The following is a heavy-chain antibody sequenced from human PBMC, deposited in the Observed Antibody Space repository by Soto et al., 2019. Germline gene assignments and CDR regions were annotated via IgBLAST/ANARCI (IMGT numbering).Heavy chain of an antibody. CDR2: INSDGSST. CDR1: GFTFSSYW. Sequence: EVQLVESGGGLVQPGGSLRLSCAASGFTFSSYWMHWVRQAPGKGLVWVSRINSDGSSTSYADSVKGRFTISRDNAKNTLYLQMNSLRAEDTAVYYCARGAHSTWIRFLYGMDVWGQGTTVTVSS. D-gene: IGHD5-18*01. J-gene: IGHJ6*02. V-gene: IGHV3-74*01. CDR3: ARGAHSTWIRFLYGMDV.